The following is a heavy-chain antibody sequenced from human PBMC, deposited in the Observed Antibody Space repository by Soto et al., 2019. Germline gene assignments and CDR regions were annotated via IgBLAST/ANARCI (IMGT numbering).Heavy chain of an antibody. CDR1: GGPFSSGNYY. D-gene: IGHD6-25*01. V-gene: IGHV4-31*03. J-gene: IGHJ5*02. CDR2: IYYIGST. Sequence: QVQLQESGPGLVKPSQTLSLTCTVSGGPFSSGNYYWSWILHHPGKCLEWIGYIYYIGSTSSNPSIKSRVTISVDTSKNHVSLKLRSGTASDTAVYYCARVFSDSSGLFDPWGQGTLVTVSS. CDR3: ARVFSDSSGLFDP.